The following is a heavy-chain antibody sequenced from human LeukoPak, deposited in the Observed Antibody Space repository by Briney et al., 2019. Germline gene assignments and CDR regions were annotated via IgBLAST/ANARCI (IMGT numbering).Heavy chain of an antibody. Sequence: ASVKVSCKASGGTFISYAISWVRQAPGQGLEWMGRIIPILGIANYAQKFQGRVTITADKSTSTAYMELRSLRSDDTAVYYCARARPSGGYTWTSQYYYYGMDVWGQGTTVTVSS. D-gene: IGHD5-12*01. V-gene: IGHV1-69*04. CDR2: IIPILGIA. J-gene: IGHJ6*02. CDR3: ARARPSGGYTWTSQYYYYGMDV. CDR1: GGTFISYA.